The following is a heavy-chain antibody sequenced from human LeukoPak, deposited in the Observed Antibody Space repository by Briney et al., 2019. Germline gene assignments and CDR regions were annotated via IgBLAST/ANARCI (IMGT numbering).Heavy chain of an antibody. CDR1: GFTFSSYA. J-gene: IGHJ6*03. V-gene: IGHV3-30*04. CDR2: ISYDGSNK. D-gene: IGHD6-19*01. CDR3: ARETGYSSGWYEPYYYMDV. Sequence: GGSLRLSCAASGFTFSSYAMHWVRQAPGKGLEWVAVISYDGSNKCYADSVKGRFTISRDNSKNTLYLQMNSLRAEDTAVYYCARETGYSSGWYEPYYYMDVWGKGTTVTVSS.